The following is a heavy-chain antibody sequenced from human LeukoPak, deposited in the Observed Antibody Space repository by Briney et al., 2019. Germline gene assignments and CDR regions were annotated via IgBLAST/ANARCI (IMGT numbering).Heavy chain of an antibody. CDR3: AKDPTYYYGSGSYS. CDR1: GFTFSSYA. Sequence: GGSLRLSCAASGFTFSSYAMSWVRQAPGKGLEWVSAISGSGGSTYYADSVKGRFTISRDNSKNTLYLQMSSLRAEDTAVYYCAKDPTYYYGSGSYSWGQGTLVTVSS. J-gene: IGHJ5*02. V-gene: IGHV3-23*01. CDR2: ISGSGGST. D-gene: IGHD3-10*01.